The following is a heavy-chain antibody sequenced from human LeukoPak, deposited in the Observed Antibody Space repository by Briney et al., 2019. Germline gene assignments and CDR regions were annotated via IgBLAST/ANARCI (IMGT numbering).Heavy chain of an antibody. D-gene: IGHD2-15*01. Sequence: SETLSLTCTVSGGSISGYYWSWIRQPPGKGLEWIGEINHSGSTKYNPSLKSRVTISVDTSKNQFSLKLSSVTAADTAVYYCARRISLCSGGSCYWGFDYWGQGTLVTVSS. V-gene: IGHV4-34*01. J-gene: IGHJ4*02. CDR1: GGSISGYY. CDR2: INHSGST. CDR3: ARRISLCSGGSCYWGFDY.